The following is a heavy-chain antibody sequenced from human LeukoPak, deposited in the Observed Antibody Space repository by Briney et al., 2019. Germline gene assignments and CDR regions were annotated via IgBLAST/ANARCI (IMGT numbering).Heavy chain of an antibody. Sequence: GGSRRLSCAASAFTFSSSGMHWVRQAPGKGLELVSTVSQDGSNRYYGDSVKGRFFSSRDNSRNTVYLQMNSLRAEDTAVYFCAKDTPSPNSGFYHYWGQGTPVTVSS. J-gene: IGHJ4*02. CDR2: VSQDGSNR. CDR3: AKDTPSPNSGFYHY. V-gene: IGHV3-30*18. D-gene: IGHD1-26*01. CDR1: AFTFSSSG.